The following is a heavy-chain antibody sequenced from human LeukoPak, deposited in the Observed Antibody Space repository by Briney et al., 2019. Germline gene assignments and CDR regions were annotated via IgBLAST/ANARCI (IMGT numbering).Heavy chain of an antibody. J-gene: IGHJ4*02. CDR3: ARDRGGSQASPNYFES. CDR2: ISYDGSNK. V-gene: IGHV3-30*03. D-gene: IGHD2-15*01. CDR1: GFTFSSYG. Sequence: PGGSLTLSCAASGFTFSSYGMHWVRQAPGKGLGGVAVISYDGSNKYYADSVKGRFTISTDNSRETLYLQMNSLRPEDTAVYYCARDRGGSQASPNYFESWGQGTLVTVSS.